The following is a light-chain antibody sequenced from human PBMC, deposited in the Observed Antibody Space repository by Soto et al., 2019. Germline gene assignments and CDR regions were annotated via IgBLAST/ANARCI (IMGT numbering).Light chain of an antibody. V-gene: IGLV2-8*01. CDR3: ASHGASNV. CDR1: DSDVGGHNY. Sequence: QSALTQPPSASGSPGQSVTISCTGTDSDVGGHNYVSWYQQHPGRAPKLIIYEVSKRPSGVPDRFSGSKSGSTASLTVSGLQAEDEADYYCASHGASNVFGTGTKVTVL. CDR2: EVS. J-gene: IGLJ1*01.